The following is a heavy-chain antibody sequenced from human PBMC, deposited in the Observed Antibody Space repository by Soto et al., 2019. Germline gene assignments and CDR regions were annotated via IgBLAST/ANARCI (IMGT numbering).Heavy chain of an antibody. CDR1: GFTFSSYD. V-gene: IGHV3-13*01. D-gene: IGHD3-22*01. CDR3: ARAQGTRRDSSGYSNDAFDI. J-gene: IGHJ3*02. Sequence: EVQLVESGGGLVQPGGSLRLSCAASGFTFSSYDMHWVRQATGKGLEWVSAIGTAGDTYYPGSVKGRFTISRENAKNSLYLQMNSLRAGDTAVYYCARAQGTRRDSSGYSNDAFDIWGQGKWSPSLQ. CDR2: IGTAGDT.